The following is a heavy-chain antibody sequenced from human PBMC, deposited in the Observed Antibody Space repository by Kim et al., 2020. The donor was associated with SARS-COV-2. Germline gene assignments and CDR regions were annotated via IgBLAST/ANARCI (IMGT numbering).Heavy chain of an antibody. D-gene: IGHD5-18*01. Sequence: GESLKISCKGSGYSFTSYWIGWVRQMPGKGLEWMGIIYPGDSDTRYSPSFQGQVTISADKSISTAYLQWCSLKASDTAMYYCARQGSVATAMGPTLFDYWGQGTLVTVSS. J-gene: IGHJ4*02. V-gene: IGHV5-51*01. CDR1: GYSFTSYW. CDR3: ARQGSVATAMGPTLFDY. CDR2: IYPGDSDT.